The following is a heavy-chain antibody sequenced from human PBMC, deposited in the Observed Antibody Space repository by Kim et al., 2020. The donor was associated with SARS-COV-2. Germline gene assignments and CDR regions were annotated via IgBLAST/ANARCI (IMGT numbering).Heavy chain of an antibody. V-gene: IGHV3-23*01. D-gene: IGHD5-12*01. Sequence: SLLLSFSSSFFPFLLSSLLFFLPPPWKVLEWVSAITGSGDNTYYADSAKGRFTISRDNSKNTLYLQMNSLRAEDTAVYYCAKDEGAYSGYANFDYWGQGTLVTGSS. CDR2: ITGSGDNT. J-gene: IGHJ4*02. CDR1: FFPFLLSS. CDR3: AKDEGAYSGYANFDY.